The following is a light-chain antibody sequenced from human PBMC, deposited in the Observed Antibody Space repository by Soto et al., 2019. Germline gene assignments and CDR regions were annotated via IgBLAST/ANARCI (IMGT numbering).Light chain of an antibody. V-gene: IGKV1-5*01. CDR2: DAS. Sequence: DTQMTQSPSTLSASVGDRVTITCRTSQRINIWLACYPQQPGKAPKPLIYDASSLQSGVPSRFRGSTSGTEFTLTISSLQTDDFATYYCLQHNSYPPSFGQGTKVDI. CDR3: LQHNSYPPS. J-gene: IGKJ1*01. CDR1: QRINIW.